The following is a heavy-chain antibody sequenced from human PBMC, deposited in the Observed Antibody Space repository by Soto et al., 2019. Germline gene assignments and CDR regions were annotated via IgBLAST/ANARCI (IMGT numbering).Heavy chain of an antibody. Sequence: ASVKVSCKASGYDFTAYDINWVRQASGQGLEWMGWMDPINGATGSARRFQGRVSMTRITAEATAYLELTSLRSDYSAVYYCGSGPSPRTPAGGTAYYYAMGVWGQGTTVTVSS. CDR1: GYDFTAYD. J-gene: IGHJ6*02. CDR2: MDPINGAT. V-gene: IGHV1-8*02. D-gene: IGHD6-13*01. CDR3: GSGPSPRTPAGGTAYYYAMGV.